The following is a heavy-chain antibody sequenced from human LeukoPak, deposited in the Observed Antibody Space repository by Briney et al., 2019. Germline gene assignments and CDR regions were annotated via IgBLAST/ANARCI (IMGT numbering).Heavy chain of an antibody. CDR3: AKWGIAARHFDY. CDR2: ISSGSYTT. Sequence: PGGSLRLSCAASGFTFSSYSMNWVRQAPGKGLEWVSYISSGSYTTYYADSVKGRFTISRDNSKNTLYLQMNSLRAEDTAVYYCAKWGIAARHFDYWGQGTLVTVSS. V-gene: IGHV3-48*01. CDR1: GFTFSSYS. J-gene: IGHJ4*02. D-gene: IGHD6-6*01.